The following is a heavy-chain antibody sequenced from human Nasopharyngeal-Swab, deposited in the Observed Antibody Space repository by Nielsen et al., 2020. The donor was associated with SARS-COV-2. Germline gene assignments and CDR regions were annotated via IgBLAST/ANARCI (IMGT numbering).Heavy chain of an antibody. V-gene: IGHV4-39*01. CDR2: IYYSGST. D-gene: IGHD6-19*01. CDR1: GGSISSSSYY. Sequence: SETLSLTFTVSGGSISSSSYYWGWNRQPPGKGLEWIGSIYYSGSTYYNPSLKNRVTISVDTSKNQFSLKLSSVTAADTAVYYCARVNGYSSGWRGFDYWGQGTLVTVSS. CDR3: ARVNGYSSGWRGFDY. J-gene: IGHJ4*02.